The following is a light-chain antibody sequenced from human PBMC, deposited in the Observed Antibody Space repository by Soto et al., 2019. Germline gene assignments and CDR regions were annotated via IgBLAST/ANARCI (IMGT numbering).Light chain of an antibody. CDR3: QKYNSSPLT. CDR2: AAS. CDR1: QGISNY. Sequence: DIQMTQSPSSLSASVGDRVTITCRASQGISNYLAWYQQKPGNVPKLLIYAASTWQSGVPSRFSGSGPGTNFTLTISNLQPEDFATYYCQKYNSSPLTFDPGMKMDIK. V-gene: IGKV1-27*01. J-gene: IGKJ3*01.